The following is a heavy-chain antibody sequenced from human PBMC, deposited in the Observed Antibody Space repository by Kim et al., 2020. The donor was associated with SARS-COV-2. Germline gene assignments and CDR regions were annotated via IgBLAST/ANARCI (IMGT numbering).Heavy chain of an antibody. Sequence: GGSLRLSCAASGFTFSSYAMSWVRQAPGKGLEWVSAISGSGGSTYYADSVKGRFTISRDNSKNTLYLQMNSLRAEYTAVYYCAKGQGVRGVIPPCDYWGQGTLVTVSS. J-gene: IGHJ4*02. CDR1: GFTFSSYA. V-gene: IGHV3-23*01. CDR2: ISGSGGST. D-gene: IGHD3-10*01. CDR3: AKGQGVRGVIPPCDY.